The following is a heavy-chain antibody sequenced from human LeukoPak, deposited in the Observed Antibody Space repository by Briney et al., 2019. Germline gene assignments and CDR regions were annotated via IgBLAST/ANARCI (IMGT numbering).Heavy chain of an antibody. V-gene: IGHV3-72*01. CDR1: GFTFSDHY. J-gene: IGHJ4*02. CDR2: IRNEANSYAT. CDR3: VVPGRAAAGTGDFGY. D-gene: IGHD6-13*01. Sequence: GGSLRLSCAASGFTFSDHYMDWVRQAPGEGLESVGRIRNEANSYATQYAASVKGRFTISRDDSRNSLYLQMNSLKTEGTAVYHCVVPGRAAAGTGDFGYWGQGTLVTVSS.